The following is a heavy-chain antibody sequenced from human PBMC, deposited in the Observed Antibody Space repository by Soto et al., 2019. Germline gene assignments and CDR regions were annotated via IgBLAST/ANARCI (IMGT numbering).Heavy chain of an antibody. D-gene: IGHD6-19*01. V-gene: IGHV4-39*01. J-gene: IGHJ4*01. CDR3: ARRYGWLYFDY. CDR1: GDSISSSNYF. Sequence: QLQLQESGPGLVKPWETLSLICTVSGDSISSSNYFWGWIRQPPGKGLEWIGTIFYSGSTYYNPSLKSRVTISVDTSKNQFSLKLTSVTAADTALYYCARRYGWLYFDYWGHGSLVTVSS. CDR2: IFYSGST.